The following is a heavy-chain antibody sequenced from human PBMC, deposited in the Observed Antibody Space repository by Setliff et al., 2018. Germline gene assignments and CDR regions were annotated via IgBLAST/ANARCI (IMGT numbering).Heavy chain of an antibody. J-gene: IGHJ4*01. Sequence: NPSETLSLTCTVSGGSINSGGYYWTWVRKLPGKGLEWIGYIHYSGNTKYNPPLKSRLTISVDTAMNQFALELRSVTAADTAVYFCARVQPLRFFFDYWGHGALVTVSS. CDR1: GGSINSGGYY. V-gene: IGHV4-31*03. CDR3: ARVQPLRFFFDY. CDR2: IHYSGNT.